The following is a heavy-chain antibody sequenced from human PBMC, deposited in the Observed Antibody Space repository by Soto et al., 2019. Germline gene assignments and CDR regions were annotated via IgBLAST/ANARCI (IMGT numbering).Heavy chain of an antibody. CDR1: GFTFPNHG. Sequence: EVRLLESGGGLVQPGGPLRLSCVVSGFTFPNHGVTWVRQVPGKGLEWVCGFSGGSGTTHYADRVRGRFTISRDDPRQTVYLQMNSLGADDTAVYYCVRWNGFGDFWGQGTLVTVSS. CDR2: FSGGSGTT. J-gene: IGHJ4*02. CDR3: VRWNGFGDF. V-gene: IGHV3-23*01. D-gene: IGHD1-1*01.